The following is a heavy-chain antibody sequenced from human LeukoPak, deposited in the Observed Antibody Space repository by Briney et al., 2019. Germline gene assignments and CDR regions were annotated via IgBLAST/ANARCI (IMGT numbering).Heavy chain of an antibody. Sequence: SVKVSCKASGGTFSSYAISWVRQAPGQGLEWMGGIIPIFGTANYAQKFQGRVTITTDESTSTAYMELSSLRSEDTAVYYCARTPYYYDSSGYSGDAFDIWGQGTMVTVSS. CDR2: IIPIFGTA. CDR1: GGTFSSYA. V-gene: IGHV1-69*05. CDR3: ARTPYYYDSSGYSGDAFDI. J-gene: IGHJ3*02. D-gene: IGHD3-22*01.